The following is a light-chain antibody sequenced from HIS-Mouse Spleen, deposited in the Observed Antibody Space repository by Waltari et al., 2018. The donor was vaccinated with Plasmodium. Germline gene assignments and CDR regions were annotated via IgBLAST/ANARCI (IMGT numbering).Light chain of an antibody. J-gene: IGLJ2*01. Sequence: SYELTQPPSVSVSPGQTASITCSGDKLGYKYACWYQQMPGQSPVLVIYQDSKRPSGIPGRFAGSNAGNTATLTISGTQAMDEADYYCQAWDSSTVVFGGGTKLTVL. CDR2: QDS. CDR1: KLGYKY. V-gene: IGLV3-1*01. CDR3: QAWDSSTVV.